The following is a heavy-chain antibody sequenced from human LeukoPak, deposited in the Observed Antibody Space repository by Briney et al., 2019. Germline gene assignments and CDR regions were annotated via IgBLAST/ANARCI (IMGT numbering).Heavy chain of an antibody. V-gene: IGHV4-34*01. CDR3: ARALKRSGYDY. J-gene: IGHJ4*02. CDR2: INHSGST. D-gene: IGHD3-22*01. Sequence: SETLSLTCAVHGGSFSGYYWSWIRQPPGKGLEWIGEINHSGSTNYNPSLKSRVTISVDTSKNQFSLKLSSVTAADTAVYYCARALKRSGYDYWGQGTLVTVSS. CDR1: GGSFSGYY.